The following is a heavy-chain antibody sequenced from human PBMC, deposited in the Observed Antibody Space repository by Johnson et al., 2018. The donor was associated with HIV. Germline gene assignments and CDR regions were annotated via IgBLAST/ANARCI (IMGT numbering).Heavy chain of an antibody. D-gene: IGHD2-15*01. CDR1: GFTFDDYG. CDR3: ARVGVDDAFDF. Sequence: VQLVESGGGVVRPGGSLRLSCAASGFTFDDYGMSWVRQAPGNGLEWVSVINWHGGSTAYADSVKGRFTISRDNAKNSLFLQMNSLRAEDTALYSCARVGVDDAFDFWGQGTMVTVSS. CDR2: INWHGGST. J-gene: IGHJ3*01. V-gene: IGHV3-20*04.